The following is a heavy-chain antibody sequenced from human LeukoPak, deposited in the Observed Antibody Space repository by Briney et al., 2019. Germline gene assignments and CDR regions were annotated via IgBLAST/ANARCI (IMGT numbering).Heavy chain of an antibody. J-gene: IGHJ5*02. D-gene: IGHD1-26*01. Sequence: SETLSLTCTVSGGSISSYYWSWIRQPPGQGLEWIAYIHSSGYTNYNPSLKSRVIISVDTSKNQFSLKVTSVTAADTAVYYCAKRQGPNSGSYDYFDPWGQGTLVTVSS. CDR1: GGSISSYY. CDR3: AKRQGPNSGSYDYFDP. CDR2: IHSSGYT. V-gene: IGHV4-4*09.